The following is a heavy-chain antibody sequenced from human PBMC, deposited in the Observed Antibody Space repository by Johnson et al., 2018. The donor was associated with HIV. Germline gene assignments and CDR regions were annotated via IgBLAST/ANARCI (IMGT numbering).Heavy chain of an antibody. CDR3: ATVFSGIAGAIDAFDI. V-gene: IGHV3-30*02. D-gene: IGHD6-13*01. Sequence: QVQLVESGGGVVQPGGSLRLSCAASGFTFSSYGMHWVRQAPGKGLEWVAFIRYDGSNKYYADSVKGRFTISRDGSKNTLFLQMNSLRVEDTDVYYCATVFSGIAGAIDAFDIWGQGTMVTVSS. CDR2: IRYDGSNK. J-gene: IGHJ3*02. CDR1: GFTFSSYG.